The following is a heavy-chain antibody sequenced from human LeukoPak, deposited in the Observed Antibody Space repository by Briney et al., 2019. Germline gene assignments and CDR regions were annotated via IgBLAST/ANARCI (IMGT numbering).Heavy chain of an antibody. CDR3: ARDWGGTHCTSPTCYPFDY. Sequence: TGGSLRLSCAASGFTFSIYDMNWVRQAPGKGLEWVANIKQDESEKYYVDSVKGRFTISRDNAKNSLYLQMNSLRAEDTAVYYCARDWGGTHCTSPTCYPFDYWGQGTLVTVSS. J-gene: IGHJ4*02. CDR2: IKQDESEK. D-gene: IGHD2-2*01. CDR1: GFTFSIYD. V-gene: IGHV3-7*01.